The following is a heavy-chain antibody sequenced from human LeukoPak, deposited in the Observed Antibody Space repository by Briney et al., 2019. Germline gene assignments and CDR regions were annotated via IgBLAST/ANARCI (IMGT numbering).Heavy chain of an antibody. J-gene: IGHJ5*02. CDR1: RGTFSSYA. Sequence: SVEVSCKASRGTFSSYAISWVRQAPGQGLEWMGGTIPIFGTANYAQKFQGRVTISADESTSTAYMELSSLRFEDTAVYYCARDLTMVRGARYRPYNWFDAWGQGTLVTVSP. CDR3: ARDLTMVRGARYRPYNWFDA. V-gene: IGHV1-69*13. D-gene: IGHD3-10*01. CDR2: TIPIFGTA.